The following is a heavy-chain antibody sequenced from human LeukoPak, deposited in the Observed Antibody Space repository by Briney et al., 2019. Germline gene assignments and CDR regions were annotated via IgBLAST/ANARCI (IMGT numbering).Heavy chain of an antibody. Sequence: GRSLRLSCAASGFTFSSSGMHWVRQAPGKGLEWVALIWYDGSNKYYADSVKGRFTISRDNSKNTLYLQMNSLRDEDTAVYYCARVIAVVRGGGLSYYYAMDVWGQGTTVTVSS. J-gene: IGHJ6*02. V-gene: IGHV3-33*01. D-gene: IGHD3-10*01. CDR2: IWYDGSNK. CDR1: GFTFSSSG. CDR3: ARVIAVVRGGGLSYYYAMDV.